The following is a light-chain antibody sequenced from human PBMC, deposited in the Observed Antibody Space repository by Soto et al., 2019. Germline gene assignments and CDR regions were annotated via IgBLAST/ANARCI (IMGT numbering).Light chain of an antibody. CDR3: HQRKSWPRT. CDR1: QSVSNNY. J-gene: IGKJ1*01. CDR2: GAS. V-gene: IGKV3-11*01. Sequence: EIVMTQSPGTLSLSPGQRATLSCRASQSVSNNYLAWYQQKPGQAPRLLIYGASNRATGIPARFSGSGSGTDFTLTISRLEPEDFAVYYCHQRKSWPRTFGQGTKVDIK.